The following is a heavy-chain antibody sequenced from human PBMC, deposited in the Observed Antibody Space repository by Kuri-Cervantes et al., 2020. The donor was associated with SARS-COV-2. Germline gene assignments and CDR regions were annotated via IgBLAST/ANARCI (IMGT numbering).Heavy chain of an antibody. Sequence: SETLSLTCAVYGGSFSDYYWSWVRQPPGKGLEWIGEINHSGNTNYDPSLKSRVTISIDTSKNQFSLKLSSVTAADTAVYYCARWTSTYYYDSSGYAYWGQGTLVTV. CDR2: INHSGNT. V-gene: IGHV4-34*01. D-gene: IGHD3-22*01. CDR1: GGSFSDYY. J-gene: IGHJ4*02. CDR3: ARWTSTYYYDSSGYAY.